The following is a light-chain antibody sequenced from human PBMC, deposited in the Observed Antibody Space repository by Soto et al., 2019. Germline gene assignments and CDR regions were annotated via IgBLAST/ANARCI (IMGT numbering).Light chain of an antibody. CDR1: HNIERW. V-gene: IGKV1-5*01. CDR2: DAS. Sequence: IQMTQSPSTLSASVGDRVTITCRASHNIERWMAWYQQKPGKAPSLLVFDASTLHSGVPSRFSGSGSGTDFTLTISSLQPDDFATYYCQQFAISTTFGQGTKVDIK. CDR3: QQFAISTT. J-gene: IGKJ1*01.